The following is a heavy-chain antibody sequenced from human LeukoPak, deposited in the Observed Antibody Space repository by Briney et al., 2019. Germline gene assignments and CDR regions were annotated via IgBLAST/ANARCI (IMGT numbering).Heavy chain of an antibody. Sequence: PGGSLRLSCAAPGFTFSSYWLTWVRQAPGKGLEWVANIKEDGSEKYYMDSVKGQFTISRDNAKNSLYLQINSLRVDDTAVYYCARESYYFDYWGQGTLVTVSS. CDR2: IKEDGSEK. CDR1: GFTFSSYW. D-gene: IGHD3-16*02. CDR3: ARESYYFDY. J-gene: IGHJ4*02. V-gene: IGHV3-7*03.